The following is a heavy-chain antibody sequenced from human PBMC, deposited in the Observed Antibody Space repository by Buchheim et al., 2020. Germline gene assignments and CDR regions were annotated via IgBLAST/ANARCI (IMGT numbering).Heavy chain of an antibody. CDR2: IYYRGST. D-gene: IGHD3-9*01. CDR1: GGSISSSSYY. Sequence: QLQLQESGPGLVKPSETLSLTCTVSGGSISSSSYYWGWIRQPPGKGLEWLGSIYYRGSTSYNQSLKRRVTISVDTCKNQSSLKLSSVTAAYTAVYYCARFDRTYFDYWGQGTL. V-gene: IGHV4-39*01. J-gene: IGHJ4*02. CDR3: ARFDRTYFDY.